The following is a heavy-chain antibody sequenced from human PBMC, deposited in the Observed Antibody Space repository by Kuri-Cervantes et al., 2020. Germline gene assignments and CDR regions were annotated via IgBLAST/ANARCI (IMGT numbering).Heavy chain of an antibody. Sequence: ASVKVSCKASGYTFTSYYMHWVRQAPGQGLEWMGIINPSGGSTSYAQKFQGRVTMTTDTSTSTAYMELRSLRSDDTAVYYCARGTTVLDYWGQGTLVTVSS. J-gene: IGHJ4*02. CDR2: INPSGGST. D-gene: IGHD1-7*01. CDR1: GYTFTSYY. V-gene: IGHV1-46*01. CDR3: ARGTTVLDY.